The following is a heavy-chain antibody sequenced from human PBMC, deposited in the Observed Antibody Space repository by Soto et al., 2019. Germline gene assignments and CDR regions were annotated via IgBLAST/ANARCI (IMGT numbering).Heavy chain of an antibody. J-gene: IGHJ4*02. CDR2: ISSSSSYI. D-gene: IGHD2-15*01. Sequence: EVQLVESGGGLVKPGGSLRLSCAASGFTFSSYSMNWVRQAPGKGLEWVSSISSSSSYIYYADSVKGRFTISRDNAKNSLYLQMNSLRAEDTAVYYCARVNCSGGSCYPRYFDYWGQGTLVTVSS. CDR3: ARVNCSGGSCYPRYFDY. V-gene: IGHV3-21*01. CDR1: GFTFSSYS.